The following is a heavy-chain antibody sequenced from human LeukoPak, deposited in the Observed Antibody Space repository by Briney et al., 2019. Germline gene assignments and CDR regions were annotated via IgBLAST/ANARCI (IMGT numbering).Heavy chain of an antibody. V-gene: IGHV1-46*01. CDR1: GYTFGTHW. J-gene: IGHJ5*02. Sequence: EASVKVSCKASGYTFGTHWMHWVRQAPGQGLEWMAIINPSGDVRSYAQKFQGRVTVTRDMSTRTVYMELSDLRPEDTAVYYCARDYSGEWEQLTGWWFDPWGQGTLDIVSS. D-gene: IGHD1-26*01. CDR3: ARDYSGEWEQLTGWWFDP. CDR2: INPSGDVR.